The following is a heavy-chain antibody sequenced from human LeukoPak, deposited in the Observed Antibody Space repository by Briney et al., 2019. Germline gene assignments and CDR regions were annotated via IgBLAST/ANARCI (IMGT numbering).Heavy chain of an antibody. CDR1: GYTFTGYY. Sequence: GASVKVSCKASGYTFTGYYMHWVRQAPGQGLEWMGWINPNSGGPNYAQKFQGRVTMTRDTSISTAYMELSRLRSDDTAVYYCARTEAGYCSSTSCFPFDYWGQGTLVTVSS. V-gene: IGHV1-2*02. CDR3: ARTEAGYCSSTSCFPFDY. J-gene: IGHJ4*02. CDR2: INPNSGGP. D-gene: IGHD2-2*01.